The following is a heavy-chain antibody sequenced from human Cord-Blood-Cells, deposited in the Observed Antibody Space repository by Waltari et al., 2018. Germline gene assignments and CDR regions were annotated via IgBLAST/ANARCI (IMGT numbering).Heavy chain of an antibody. J-gene: IGHJ3*02. Sequence: QLQLQESGPGLVKPSETLSLTCTVSGGSISSSSYSWGWIRQPPGKGLEWIGSIYYSGSTYYNLSLKSRVTISVDTSKNQFSLKLSSVTAADTAVYYCARHFGSYYAFDIWGQGTMVTVSS. CDR3: ARHFGSYYAFDI. CDR2: IYYSGST. CDR1: GGSISSSSYS. V-gene: IGHV4-39*01. D-gene: IGHD1-26*01.